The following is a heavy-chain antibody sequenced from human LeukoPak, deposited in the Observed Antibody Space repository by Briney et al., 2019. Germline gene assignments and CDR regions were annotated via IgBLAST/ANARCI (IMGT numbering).Heavy chain of an antibody. J-gene: IGHJ5*02. V-gene: IGHV4-4*07. CDR2: IYTSGST. D-gene: IGHD2-2*01. CDR3: ARRFRGSCTSTTCRNWFDP. Sequence: SETLSLTCTVSGGSISSYYWSWIRQPAGKGLEWIGRIYTSGSTNYNPSLKSRVTMSVDTSKNQFSLKLSSVTAADTAVYYCARRFRGSCTSTTCRNWFDPWGQGTLVTVSS. CDR1: GGSISSYY.